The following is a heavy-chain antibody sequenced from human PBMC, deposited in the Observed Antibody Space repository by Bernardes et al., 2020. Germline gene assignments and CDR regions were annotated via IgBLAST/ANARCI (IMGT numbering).Heavy chain of an antibody. CDR3: ARRSNHAFDI. CDR1: GLAFSKYW. V-gene: IGHV3-74*01. CDR2: ISSDGSTT. Sequence: GGSLRLSCAASGLAFSKYWMDWVGQAQGKGLVWVSVISSDGSTTNYADSVKGRFTISRDNAKNTLYLQVSSLRGEDTAVYYCARRSNHAFDIWGQGTVVTVSS. J-gene: IGHJ3*02.